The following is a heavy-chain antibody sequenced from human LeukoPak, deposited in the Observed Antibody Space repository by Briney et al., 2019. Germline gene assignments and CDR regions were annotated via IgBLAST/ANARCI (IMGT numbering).Heavy chain of an antibody. Sequence: RPGGSLRLSCAASGFIFSSYSMNWVRQAPGKGLEWVSSINPAGTSTFHADSVKGRFTISRDNTENSLYMQMDSPRDEDTAVYYCVRDFLGGSGAGGPWGQGTLVTVSS. V-gene: IGHV3-21*01. J-gene: IGHJ5*02. CDR3: VRDFLGGSGAGGP. CDR2: INPAGTST. D-gene: IGHD3-10*01. CDR1: GFIFSSYS.